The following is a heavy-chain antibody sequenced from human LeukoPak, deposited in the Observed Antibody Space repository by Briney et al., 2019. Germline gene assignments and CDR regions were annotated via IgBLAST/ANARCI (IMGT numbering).Heavy chain of an antibody. CDR2: IYYSGST. D-gene: IGHD1-26*01. J-gene: IGHJ4*02. CDR3: ARVPPIGDYGDY. V-gene: IGHV4-59*08. CDR1: GGSISSYY. Sequence: PSETLSLTCTVSGGSISSYYWSWIRQPPGKGLEWIGYIYYSGSTNYNPSLKSRVTIPVDTSKNQFSLKLSSVTAADTAVYYCARVPPIGDYGDYWGQGTLVTVSS.